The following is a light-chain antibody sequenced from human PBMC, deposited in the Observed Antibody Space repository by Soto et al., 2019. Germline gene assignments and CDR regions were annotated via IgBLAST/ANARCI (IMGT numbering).Light chain of an antibody. V-gene: IGKV3-15*01. Sequence: EIVMTQSPATLSVSPGERATLSCRASQSVSSNLAWYQQKPGQAPRLFIYGASTRATGIPARFSGSGSGTEFTLTIRSLQSEDFAVYYCQQYNNWPRTFGQGTKVEIK. CDR3: QQYNNWPRT. CDR2: GAS. J-gene: IGKJ1*01. CDR1: QSVSSN.